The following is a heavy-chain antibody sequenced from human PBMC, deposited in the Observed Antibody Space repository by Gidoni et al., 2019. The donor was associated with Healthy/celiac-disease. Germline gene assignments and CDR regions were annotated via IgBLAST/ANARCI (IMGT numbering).Heavy chain of an antibody. CDR1: GFPFSSYA. J-gene: IGHJ6*02. D-gene: IGHD6-6*01. Sequence: QVQLVDSGGGVVQPGRSLRLSCAASGFPFSSYAMHWVRQAPGKGLEWVAVISYDGSNKYYADSVKGRFTISRDNSKNTLYLQMNSLRAEDTAVYYCARDLGAARVLYYYGMDVWGQGTTVTVSS. CDR3: ARDLGAARVLYYYGMDV. CDR2: ISYDGSNK. V-gene: IGHV3-30*04.